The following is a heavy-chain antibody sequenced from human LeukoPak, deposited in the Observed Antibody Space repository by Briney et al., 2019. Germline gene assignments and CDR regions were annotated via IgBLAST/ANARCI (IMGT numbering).Heavy chain of an antibody. CDR2: ISSRSTNI. Sequence: PGGSLRLSCAASGFTFSSYSMNWVRQAPGKGLEWVSSISSRSTNIYYADSVRGRFTISRDNAKNSLYLQMNSLRAEDTAVYYCARAAGATPGHFDYWGQGTLVTVSS. J-gene: IGHJ4*02. V-gene: IGHV3-21*01. CDR1: GFTFSSYS. CDR3: ARAAGATPGHFDY. D-gene: IGHD1-26*01.